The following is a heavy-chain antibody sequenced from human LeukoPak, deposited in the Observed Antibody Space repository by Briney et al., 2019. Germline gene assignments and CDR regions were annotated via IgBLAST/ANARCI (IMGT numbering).Heavy chain of an antibody. CDR1: GFIFSSYA. J-gene: IGHJ5*02. D-gene: IGHD1-14*01. V-gene: IGHV3-30-3*01. CDR3: ARDPGATSPNWFDP. Sequence: PGGSLRLSCVASGFIFSSYAMHWVRQAPGKGLEWVAVISYDGNNKYYADSVKGRFTISRDNSKNTLYLQMNSLRAEDTAVYYCARDPGATSPNWFDPWGQGTLVTVSS. CDR2: ISYDGNNK.